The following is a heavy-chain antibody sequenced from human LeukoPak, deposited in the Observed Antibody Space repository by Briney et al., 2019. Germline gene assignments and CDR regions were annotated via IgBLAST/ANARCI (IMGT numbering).Heavy chain of an antibody. CDR2: INSDGSST. CDR3: AKGSYYDILTGQENDAFDI. D-gene: IGHD3-9*01. V-gene: IGHV3-74*01. J-gene: IGHJ3*02. Sequence: GGSLRLSCAASGFTFSSYWMHWVRQAPGKGLVWVSRINSDGSSTSYADSVKGRFTISRDNAKNTLYLQMNSLRAEDTAVYYCAKGSYYDILTGQENDAFDIWGQGTMVTVSS. CDR1: GFTFSSYW.